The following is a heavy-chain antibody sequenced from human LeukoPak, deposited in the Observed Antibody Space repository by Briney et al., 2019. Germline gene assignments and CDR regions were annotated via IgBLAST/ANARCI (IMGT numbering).Heavy chain of an antibody. CDR2: ISYDGSKK. CDR1: GFSFSSYV. Sequence: GGSLRLSCVASGFSFSSYVMHWVRQAPGKGLEWVSSISYDGSKKFYVDSVKGRFTVSRDNSKNTLYLQMNSLRPEDTSVYYCALDKVAVGDYWGQGTLVTVSS. CDR3: ALDKVAVGDY. J-gene: IGHJ4*02. V-gene: IGHV3-30*03. D-gene: IGHD6-19*01.